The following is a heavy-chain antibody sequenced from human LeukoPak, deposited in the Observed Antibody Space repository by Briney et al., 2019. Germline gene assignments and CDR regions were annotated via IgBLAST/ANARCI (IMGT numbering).Heavy chain of an antibody. J-gene: IGHJ4*02. CDR3: ARDRGRYDSSGYYYERGYYFDY. D-gene: IGHD3-22*01. CDR2: ISAYNGNT. Sequence: ASVKVSCKASGYTFTSYGISWVRQAPGQGLEWMGWISAYNGNTNYAQKLQGRVTMTTDTSTSTAYMGLRSLRSGDTAVYYCARDRGRYDSSGYYYERGYYFDYWGQGTLVTVSS. V-gene: IGHV1-18*01. CDR1: GYTFTSYG.